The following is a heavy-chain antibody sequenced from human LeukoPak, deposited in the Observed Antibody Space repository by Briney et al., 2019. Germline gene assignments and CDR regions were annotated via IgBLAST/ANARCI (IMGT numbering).Heavy chain of an antibody. CDR1: GFTFSSYS. J-gene: IGHJ4*02. CDR2: IRFDGSNK. CDR3: AKDLRSSAGSKMGAADY. D-gene: IGHD1-26*01. V-gene: IGHV3-30*02. Sequence: GGSLRLSCAASGFTFSSYSMNWVRQAPGKGLEWVSFIRFDGSNKYYADSVKGRFTISRDSSKNTLYLQMNSLRAEDTAVYYCAKDLRSSAGSKMGAADYWGQGTLVTVSS.